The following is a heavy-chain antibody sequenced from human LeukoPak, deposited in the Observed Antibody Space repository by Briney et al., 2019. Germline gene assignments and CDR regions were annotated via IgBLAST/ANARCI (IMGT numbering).Heavy chain of an antibody. CDR1: TFTFGDYP. CDR2: IKTKPFGGTS. Sequence: GGSLRLSCTSATFTFGDYPLSWVRQAPGRGLEWITFIKTKPFGGTSEYAASVKGRFTFSRDDSKNIAYLQMNRLNTEDTAVYYCTRHQGPYLDAFDVWGQGTMVTVAS. J-gene: IGHJ3*01. CDR3: TRHQGPYLDAFDV. D-gene: IGHD2-2*01. V-gene: IGHV3-49*04.